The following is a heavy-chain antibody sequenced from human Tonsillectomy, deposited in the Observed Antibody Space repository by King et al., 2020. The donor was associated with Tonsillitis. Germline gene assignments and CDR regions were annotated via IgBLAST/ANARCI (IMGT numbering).Heavy chain of an antibody. CDR2: IKTETDGGTT. CDR3: TSRPWFDY. V-gene: IGHV3-15*07. Sequence: VQLVESGGGLVKPGGSLRLSCAASGFTFANAWMNWVRQGPGKGLEWVGRIKTETDGGTTDYAAPVKGRFTISRDDSKKTLYLQMDSLQTEDTAVYYCTSRPWFDYWGQGTLVTVSS. J-gene: IGHJ4*02. CDR1: GFTFANAW.